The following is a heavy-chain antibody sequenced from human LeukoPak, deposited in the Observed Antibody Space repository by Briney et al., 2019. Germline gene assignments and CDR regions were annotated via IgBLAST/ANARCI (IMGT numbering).Heavy chain of an antibody. CDR3: AREQDCSGGSCYSAAYGMDV. D-gene: IGHD2-15*01. V-gene: IGHV3-30*02. Sequence: GGSLRLSCAASGFTFSSYGMHWVRQAPGKGLEWVAFIRYDGSNKYYADSVKGRFTISRDNAKNSLYLQMNSLRAEDTAVYYCAREQDCSGGSCYSAAYGMDVWGQGTTVTVSS. CDR1: GFTFSSYG. CDR2: IRYDGSNK. J-gene: IGHJ6*02.